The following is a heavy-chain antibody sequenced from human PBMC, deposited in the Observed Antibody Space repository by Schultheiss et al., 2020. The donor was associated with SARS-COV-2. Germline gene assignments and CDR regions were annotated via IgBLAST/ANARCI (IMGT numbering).Heavy chain of an antibody. CDR2: MNPNSGNT. Sequence: ASVKVSCKASGYTFTGYYMHWVRQAPGQGLEWMGWMNPNSGNTGYAQKFQGRVTMTRNTSISTAYMELSSLRSEDTAVYYCATSKVSVAVAGTDYWGQGTLVTVSS. V-gene: IGHV1-8*02. CDR1: GYTFTGYY. CDR3: ATSKVSVAVAGTDY. D-gene: IGHD6-19*01. J-gene: IGHJ4*02.